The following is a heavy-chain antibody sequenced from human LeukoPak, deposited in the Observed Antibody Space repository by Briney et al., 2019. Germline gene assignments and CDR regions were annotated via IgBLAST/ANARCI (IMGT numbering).Heavy chain of an antibody. CDR2: ISGSGDTS. D-gene: IGHD6-19*01. J-gene: IGHJ6*02. CDR1: GFTFDDYA. V-gene: IGHV3-23*01. CDR3: AKDRSDNSSWYCMDV. Sequence: PGGSLRLSCAASGFTFDDYAMHWVRQAPGKGLEWVSGISGSGDTSYFADSVQGRFTISRDNSKNTLYLQMNSLGAEDTAVYYCAKDRSDNSSWYCMDVWGQGTTVTVSS.